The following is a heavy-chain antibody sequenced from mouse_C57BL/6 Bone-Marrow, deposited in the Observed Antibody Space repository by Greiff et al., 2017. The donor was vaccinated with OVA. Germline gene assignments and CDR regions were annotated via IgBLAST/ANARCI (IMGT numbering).Heavy chain of an antibody. CDR2: ISYDGSN. V-gene: IGHV3-6*01. Sequence: EVQLQESGPGLVKPSQSLSLTCSVTGYSITSGYFWNWIRQFPGNKLEWMGYISYDGSNNYNPSLKNRISITRDTSKNQFFLKLNSVTTEDTATYYCARGLLGAMDYWGQGTSVTVSS. CDR3: ARGLLGAMDY. CDR1: GYSITSGYF. D-gene: IGHD3-3*01. J-gene: IGHJ4*01.